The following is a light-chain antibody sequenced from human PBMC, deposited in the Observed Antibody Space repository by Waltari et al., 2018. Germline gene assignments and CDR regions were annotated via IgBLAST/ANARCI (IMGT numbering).Light chain of an antibody. CDR3: SSYTTRGTWV. CDR1: SGDVGANTY. J-gene: IGLJ3*02. Sequence: QSALTQPRSVSGSPGQSVTLSCAGTSGDVGANTYVSWYQQLPGRAPKLLIYDVSHRPSGVSDRLSGSKSGNTASLTISGLQPEDEADYYCSSYTTRGTWVFGGGTKLTVL. CDR2: DVS. V-gene: IGLV2-14*03.